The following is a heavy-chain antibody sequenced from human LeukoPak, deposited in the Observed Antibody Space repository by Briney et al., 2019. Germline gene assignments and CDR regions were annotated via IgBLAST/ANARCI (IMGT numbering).Heavy chain of an antibody. V-gene: IGHV4-39*07. CDR2: IYYSGST. J-gene: IGHJ3*02. D-gene: IGHD3-16*01. CDR1: GGSISSSSYY. CDR3: ARMIGDAFDI. Sequence: SETLSLTCTVSGGSISSSSYYWGWIRQPPGKGLEWIGSIYYSGSTYYNPSLKSRVTISVDTSKNQFSLKLSSVTAADTAVYYCARMIGDAFDIRGQGTMVTVSS.